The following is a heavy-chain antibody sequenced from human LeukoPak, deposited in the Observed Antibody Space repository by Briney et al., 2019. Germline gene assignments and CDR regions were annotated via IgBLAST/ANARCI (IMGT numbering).Heavy chain of an antibody. V-gene: IGHV5-51*01. CDR1: GYSFTSYW. J-gene: IGHJ4*02. D-gene: IGHD5-18*01. CDR2: IYPGDSDT. Sequence: GESLKISCKGSGYSFTSYWIAWVRQMPGKGLEWMGIIYPGDSDTRYSPSFQGQVTISADNSISTAYLQWSSLKASDTAIYYCARLKDTAMVNDYWGQGTLVTVSS. CDR3: ARLKDTAMVNDY.